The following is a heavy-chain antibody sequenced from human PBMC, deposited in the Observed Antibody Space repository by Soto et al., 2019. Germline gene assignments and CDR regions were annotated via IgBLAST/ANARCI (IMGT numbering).Heavy chain of an antibody. D-gene: IGHD5-18*01. Sequence: PGGSLRLSCAASGFTFRTSAMSWVRRAPGKGLEWVSGINSDDSKHYIASVRGRFTISRDNSKNTLFLQMNSLRAEDTAVYYCARGNSYGLNWFDPWGQGTLVTVSS. CDR1: GFTFRTSA. CDR2: INSDDSK. J-gene: IGHJ5*02. CDR3: ARGNSYGLNWFDP. V-gene: IGHV3-66*01.